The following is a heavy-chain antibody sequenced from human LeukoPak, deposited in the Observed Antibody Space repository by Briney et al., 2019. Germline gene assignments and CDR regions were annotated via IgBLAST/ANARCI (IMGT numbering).Heavy chain of an antibody. CDR3: ARALYYYDSSGYPNWYFDL. CDR2: IYYSGST. V-gene: IGHV4-59*01. J-gene: IGHJ2*01. CDR1: GGSISSYY. Sequence: SETLSLTCTVSGGSISSYYWSWIRQPPGKGLEWIGYIYYSGSTNYNPSLKSRVTISVDTSKNQFPLKLSSVTAADTAVYYCARALYYYDSSGYPNWYFDLWGRGTLVTVSS. D-gene: IGHD3-22*01.